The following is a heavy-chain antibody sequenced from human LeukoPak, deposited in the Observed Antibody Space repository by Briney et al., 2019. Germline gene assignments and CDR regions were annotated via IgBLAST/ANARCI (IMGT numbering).Heavy chain of an antibody. CDR1: EFTFSSYS. CDR3: AKDLGGVIIKGNWFDP. Sequence: GGSLRLSCAASEFTFSSYSMNWVRQAPGKGLEWVSYISSSSSTIYYADSVKGRFTISRDNSKNTLYLQMNSLRAEDTAVYYCAKDLGGVIIKGNWFDPWGQGTLVTVSS. D-gene: IGHD3-10*01. J-gene: IGHJ5*02. CDR2: ISSSSSTI. V-gene: IGHV3-48*01.